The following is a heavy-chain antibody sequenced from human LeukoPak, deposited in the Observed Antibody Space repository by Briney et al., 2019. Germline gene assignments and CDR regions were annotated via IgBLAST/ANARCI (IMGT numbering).Heavy chain of an antibody. Sequence: GASVKVSCKASGYTFTSYDINWVRQATGQGLEWMGWMNPNSGNTGYAQKFQGRVTMTRNTSISTAYMELSSLRSEDTAVYYCATAPSPFDSDGNKLDPWGQGTLVTVS. V-gene: IGHV1-8*01. CDR3: ATAPSPFDSDGNKLDP. CDR1: GYTFTSYD. D-gene: IGHD2/OR15-2a*01. CDR2: MNPNSGNT. J-gene: IGHJ5*02.